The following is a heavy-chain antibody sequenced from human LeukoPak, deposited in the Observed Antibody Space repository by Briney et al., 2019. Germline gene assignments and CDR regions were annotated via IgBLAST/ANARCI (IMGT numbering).Heavy chain of an antibody. J-gene: IGHJ4*02. V-gene: IGHV3-64*01. Sequence: GGSLRLSCAASGFTFSSYAMHWVRQAPGKGLEYVSAISSNGGSKYYANSVKGRFTISRDNSKNTLYLQMGSLRAEDMAVYYCARDVSPGIAAAGRADYWGQGTLVTVSS. D-gene: IGHD6-13*01. CDR3: ARDVSPGIAAAGRADY. CDR2: ISSNGGSK. CDR1: GFTFSSYA.